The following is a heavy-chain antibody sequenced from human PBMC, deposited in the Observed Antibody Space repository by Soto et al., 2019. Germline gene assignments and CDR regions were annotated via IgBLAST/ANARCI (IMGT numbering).Heavy chain of an antibody. D-gene: IGHD5-18*01. J-gene: IGHJ6*02. CDR2: IGGSEPNT. V-gene: IGHV3-23*01. Sequence: EVQLLESGGGWVQPGGSLRLSCVASGFISSNYAMSWVRKVPGKGLEWVSGIGGSEPNTHYADSVKCRFTISRDNYKNTLFLQMTSHRAEDTAEYYYPKDGGALVDTGTLDVWCQATTVPVSS. CDR1: GFISSNYA. CDR3: PKDGGALVDTGTLDV.